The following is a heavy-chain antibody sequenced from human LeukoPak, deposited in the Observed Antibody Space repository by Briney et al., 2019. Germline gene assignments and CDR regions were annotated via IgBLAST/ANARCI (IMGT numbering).Heavy chain of an antibody. CDR1: GFTFSDYY. Sequence: KSGGSLRLSCAASGFTFSDYYMSWIRQAPGKGLEWVSYISSGNTIYYADSVKGRFTISRDNAKNSLYLQMNSLRAEDTAVYYCARDYAPYYYDSSGYYVDYWGQGTLVTVSS. D-gene: IGHD3-22*01. J-gene: IGHJ4*02. CDR3: ARDYAPYYYDSSGYYVDY. V-gene: IGHV3-11*01. CDR2: ISSGNTI.